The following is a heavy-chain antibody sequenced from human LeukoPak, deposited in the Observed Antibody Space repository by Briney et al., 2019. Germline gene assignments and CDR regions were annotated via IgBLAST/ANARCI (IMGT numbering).Heavy chain of an antibody. V-gene: IGHV4-61*02. CDR1: GGSISSGSYY. Sequence: SETLSLTCTVSGGSISSGSYYWSWIRQPAGKGLEWIGRIYTSGSTNYNPSLKSRVTISVDTSKNQFSLKLSSVTAADTAVYYCARDAAYYYYYYMDVWGKGTSVTVSS. J-gene: IGHJ6*03. D-gene: IGHD2-21*01. CDR2: IYTSGST. CDR3: ARDAAYYYYYYMDV.